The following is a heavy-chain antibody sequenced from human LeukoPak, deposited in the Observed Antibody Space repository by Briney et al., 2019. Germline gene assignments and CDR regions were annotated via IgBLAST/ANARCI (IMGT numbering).Heavy chain of an antibody. CDR2: IKQDGTEK. J-gene: IGHJ4*02. CDR3: ARDVFPFGTPFDY. CDR1: GFTFANYW. Sequence: SGGSLRLSCAASGFTFANYWMTWVRQVPGKGLEWVANIKQDGTEKFYVDSVKGRFTISRDNVKNSLYLQMNSLRVEDTAIYYCARDVFPFGTPFDYWGQGALVTVSS. D-gene: IGHD3-10*01. V-gene: IGHV3-7*01.